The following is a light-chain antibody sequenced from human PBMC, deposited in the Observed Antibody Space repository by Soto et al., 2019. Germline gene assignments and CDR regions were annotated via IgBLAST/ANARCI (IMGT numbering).Light chain of an antibody. V-gene: IGKV1-5*03. CDR2: KAS. CDR3: QQYNAYPVT. Sequence: DIQMTQSPSTLSASVGDRVTITCRASQNIGPSLAWFQQKPGKAPKLLMYKASILESGDPLRFSGSGSGTEFSLTISSLQPDDFATYYCQQYNAYPVTFGQGTKLEIK. CDR1: QNIGPS. J-gene: IGKJ2*01.